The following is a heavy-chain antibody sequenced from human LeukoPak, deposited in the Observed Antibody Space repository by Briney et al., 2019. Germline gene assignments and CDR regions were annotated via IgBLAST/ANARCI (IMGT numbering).Heavy chain of an antibody. Sequence: GGSLRLSCAASGFTFSSYEMNWVRQAPGKGLEWVSYISSSGSTIYYADSVKGRFTISRDNSKNTLYLQMNSLRAEDTAVYYCARSAIYGDLGPDWYFDLWGRGTLVTVSS. CDR2: ISSSGSTI. J-gene: IGHJ2*01. V-gene: IGHV3-48*03. CDR1: GFTFSSYE. D-gene: IGHD4-17*01. CDR3: ARSAIYGDLGPDWYFDL.